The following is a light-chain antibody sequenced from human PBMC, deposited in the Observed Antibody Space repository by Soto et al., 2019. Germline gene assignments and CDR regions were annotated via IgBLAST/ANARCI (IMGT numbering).Light chain of an antibody. Sequence: EIVLTQSPGTLSLSPGERATLSCRASQSVSSSYLAWYQQKPGQAPRLLIYGASSRATGIPDRFSGSGSGKDFTLTLSRLEPEDFAVYYCQPYGSSSTFGGGNKVEIK. CDR2: GAS. CDR3: QPYGSSST. CDR1: QSVSSSY. J-gene: IGKJ4*01. V-gene: IGKV3-20*01.